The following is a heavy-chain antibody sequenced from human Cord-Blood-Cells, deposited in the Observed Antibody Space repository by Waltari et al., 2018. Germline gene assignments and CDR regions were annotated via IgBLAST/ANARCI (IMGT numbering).Heavy chain of an antibody. CDR2: IVVGSGNT. D-gene: IGHD3-10*01. J-gene: IGHJ4*02. V-gene: IGHV1-58*01. Sequence: QMQLVQSGPEVKKPGTSVKVSRKASGFTFTSSAVQWVRQARGQRLEWIGWIVVGSGNTNYAQKFQERVTITRDMSTSTAYMELSSLRSEDTAVYYCAALVQGVISREDYWGQGTLVTVSS. CDR3: AALVQGVISREDY. CDR1: GFTFTSSA.